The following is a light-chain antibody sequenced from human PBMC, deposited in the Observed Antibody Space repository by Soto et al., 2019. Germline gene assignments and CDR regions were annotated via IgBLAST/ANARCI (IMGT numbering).Light chain of an antibody. CDR3: QQYIKWPHT. J-gene: IGKJ2*01. Sequence: EIVMPQSPATLSVSPGERATLSCRASESVSSNLARYQQKPGQATSLLIYDASTRATAIPARFSGSGSGTEFTLTISSLQSEDFAVYHGQQYIKWPHTFGQGTKLEIK. V-gene: IGKV3-15*01. CDR1: ESVSSN. CDR2: DAS.